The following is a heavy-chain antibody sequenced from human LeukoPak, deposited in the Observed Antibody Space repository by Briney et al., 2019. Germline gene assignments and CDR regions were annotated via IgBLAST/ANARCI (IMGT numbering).Heavy chain of an antibody. CDR2: INHSGST. J-gene: IGHJ4*02. CDR1: GGSFSGYY. CDR3: ARNPYYYDSSGSLYYFDY. V-gene: IGHV4-34*01. D-gene: IGHD3-22*01. Sequence: SETLSLTCAVYGGSFSGYYWSWIRQPPGKGLEWIGEINHSGSTNYNPSLKSRVTISVDTSKNQSSLKLSSVTAADTAVYYCARNPYYYDSSGSLYYFDYWGQGTLVTVSS.